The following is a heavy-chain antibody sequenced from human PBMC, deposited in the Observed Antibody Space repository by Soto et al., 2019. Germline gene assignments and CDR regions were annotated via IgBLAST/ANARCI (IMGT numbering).Heavy chain of an antibody. D-gene: IGHD6-13*01. CDR3: ARGLVAAAGTRYFDY. Sequence: TLSLTCAVYGGSFSGYYWSWIRQPPGKGLEWIGEINHSGSTNYNPSLKSRVTISVDTSKNQFSLKLSSVTAADTAVYYCARGLVAAAGTRYFDYWGQGTLVTVSS. CDR1: GGSFSGYY. CDR2: INHSGST. J-gene: IGHJ4*02. V-gene: IGHV4-34*01.